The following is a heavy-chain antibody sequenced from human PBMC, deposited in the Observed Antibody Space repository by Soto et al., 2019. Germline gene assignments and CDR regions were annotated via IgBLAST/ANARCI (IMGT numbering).Heavy chain of an antibody. CDR2: INPSGGST. D-gene: IGHD2-2*01. J-gene: IGHJ3*02. V-gene: IGHV1-46*01. Sequence: ASVNVSCKSSGYTFTSYYIHWVRQAPGQGLEWMGIINPSGGSTSYAQKFQGRVTMTRDTSTSTVYMELSSPRSEDTAVYYCAIYCSSTSCLYSPFDIWGQGTMVTVSS. CDR1: GYTFTSYY. CDR3: AIYCSSTSCLYSPFDI.